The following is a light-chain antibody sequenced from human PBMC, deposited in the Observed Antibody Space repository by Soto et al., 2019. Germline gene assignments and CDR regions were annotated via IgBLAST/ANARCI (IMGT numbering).Light chain of an antibody. CDR2: EVR. V-gene: IGLV2-14*01. CDR1: SSDIGTYDY. CDR3: SAYTARSTLV. Sequence: QSALTQPPSASGSLGQSVTISCTGTSSDIGTYDYVSWYQQHPGRAPKLIIYEVRNRPSGISSRFSGSRSGNTASLTISGLQSEDEGDYYCSAYTARSTLVFGGGTKVTVL. J-gene: IGLJ3*02.